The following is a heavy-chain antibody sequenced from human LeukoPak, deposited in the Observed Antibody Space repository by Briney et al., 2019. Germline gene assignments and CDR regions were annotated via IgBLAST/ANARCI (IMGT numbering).Heavy chain of an antibody. V-gene: IGHV3-30*02. CDR2: IRYDGSNK. J-gene: IGHJ4*02. CDR3: AKDPDY. CDR1: GFPFSTYG. Sequence: GGSLRLSCAASGFPFSTYGLHWVRQAPGKGLEWVAFIRYDGSNKYYADSVKGRFTISRDNSKSTLYLQVNSLRAEDTAVYYCAKDPDYWGQGTLVTVSS.